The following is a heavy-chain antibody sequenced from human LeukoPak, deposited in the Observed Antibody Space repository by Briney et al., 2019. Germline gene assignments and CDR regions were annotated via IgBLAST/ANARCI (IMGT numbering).Heavy chain of an antibody. CDR1: GYSISSGYY. V-gene: IGHV4-38-2*02. D-gene: IGHD3-10*01. J-gene: IGHJ4*02. CDR3: ARDPGVYGSGSYYGGGFDY. Sequence: SETLSLTCAVSGYSISSGYYWGWIRQPPGKGLEWIGSIYHSGSTYYNPPLKSRVTISVDTSKNQFSVKLSSVTAADTAVYYCARDPGVYGSGSYYGGGFDYWGQGTLVTVSS. CDR2: IYHSGST.